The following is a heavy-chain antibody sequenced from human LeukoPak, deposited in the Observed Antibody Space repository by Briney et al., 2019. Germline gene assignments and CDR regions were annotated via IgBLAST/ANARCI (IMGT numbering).Heavy chain of an antibody. J-gene: IGHJ4*02. D-gene: IGHD1-26*01. V-gene: IGHV5-51*01. CDR2: IYPGDSDT. CDR1: GYSFTSYW. Sequence: GESLKISCKGSGYSFTSYWIGRVRQMPGKGLEWMGIIYPGDSDTRYGPSFQGQVTISAEKSISTAYLQWSSLKASDTAMYYCARGGSYFEGAGYYFDYWGQGTLVTVSS. CDR3: ARGGSYFEGAGYYFDY.